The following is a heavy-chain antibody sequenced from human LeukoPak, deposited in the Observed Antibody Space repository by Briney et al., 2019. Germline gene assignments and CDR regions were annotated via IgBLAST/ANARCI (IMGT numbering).Heavy chain of an antibody. J-gene: IGHJ3*02. V-gene: IGHV3-23*01. CDR3: AKRNDPYYYDSSGSQSPAFDI. Sequence: GGSLRLSCAASGFTFSTYAMTWVRQAPGKGLEWVTAISGGGTTTYYADSVKGRFTISRDNSKNTLYLQMNSLRAEDTAVYYCAKRNDPYYYDSSGSQSPAFDIWGQGSMVTVSS. CDR1: GFTFSTYA. CDR2: ISGGGTTT. D-gene: IGHD3-22*01.